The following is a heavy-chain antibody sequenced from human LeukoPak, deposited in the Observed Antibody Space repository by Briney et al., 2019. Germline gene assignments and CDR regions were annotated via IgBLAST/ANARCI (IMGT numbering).Heavy chain of an antibody. V-gene: IGHV3-66*01. CDR2: IYSGGST. J-gene: IGHJ4*02. CDR3: ARGGMGTYVWGSYRPYYFDY. CDR1: GFTVSSNY. D-gene: IGHD3-16*02. Sequence: GGSLRLSCAASGFTVSSNYMSWVRQAPGKGLEWVSVIYSGGSTYYADSVKGRFTISRDNSKNTLYLQMNSLRAEDTAVYYCARGGMGTYVWGSYRPYYFDYWGQGTLVTVSS.